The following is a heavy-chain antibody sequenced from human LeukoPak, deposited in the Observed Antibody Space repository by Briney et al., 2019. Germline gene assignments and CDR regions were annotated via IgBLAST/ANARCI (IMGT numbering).Heavy chain of an antibody. CDR1: GFTFSSYA. V-gene: IGHV3-64*01. J-gene: IGHJ4*02. D-gene: IGHD3-22*01. CDR2: ISSNGGST. CDR3: ARTYYYDSSGYLNFDY. Sequence: GGSLRLSCAASGFTFSSYAMHWVRQAPGKGLEYVLAISSNGGSTYYANSVKGRFTISRDNSKDTLYLQMGSLRAEDMAVYYCARTYYYDSSGYLNFDYWGQGTLVTVSS.